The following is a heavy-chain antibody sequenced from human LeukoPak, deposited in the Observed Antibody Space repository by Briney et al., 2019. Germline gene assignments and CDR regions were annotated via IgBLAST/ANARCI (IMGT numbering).Heavy chain of an antibody. Sequence: PSETLSLTCTVSGDSISRYYWSCIRQPPGRGLEWIGFIYDSGSTNYNPSLKSRVTISRDTAKNQVSLQLTSVSAADTVVYYCARGRSNTYGQNSDYWGRGNLVTVSS. CDR1: GDSISRYY. V-gene: IGHV4-59*01. J-gene: IGHJ4*02. CDR2: IYDSGST. CDR3: ARGRSNTYGQNSDY. D-gene: IGHD3-16*01.